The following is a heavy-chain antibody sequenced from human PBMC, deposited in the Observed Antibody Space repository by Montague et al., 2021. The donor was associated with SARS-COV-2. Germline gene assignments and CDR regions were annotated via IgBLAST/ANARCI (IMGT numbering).Heavy chain of an antibody. V-gene: IGHV3-30-3*01. CDR3: ATTRGQLWFGDWAGLDY. D-gene: IGHD3-10*01. CDR1: GFTFSSYA. Sequence: SLRLSCAASGFTFSSYAMHWVRQAPGKGLEWVAVISYDGSNKYYADSVKGRFTISRDNSKNTLYLQMNSLRAEDTAVYYCATTRGQLWFGDWAGLDYWGQGTLVTVSS. J-gene: IGHJ4*02. CDR2: ISYDGSNK.